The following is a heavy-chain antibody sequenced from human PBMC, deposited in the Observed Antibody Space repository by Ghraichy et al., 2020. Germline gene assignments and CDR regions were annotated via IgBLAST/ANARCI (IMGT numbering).Heavy chain of an antibody. CDR2: ISHNGRNR. Sequence: LSLTCAASGFTFRSHGINWVRQAPGKGLEWVSYISHNGRNRYYTDSVKGRFTISRDNAKNSLYLQINSLRDEDTAVYYCARDNGDSGKFGMDVWGQGTTVTVS. J-gene: IGHJ6*02. CDR1: GFTFRSHG. V-gene: IGHV3-48*02. D-gene: IGHD4-17*01. CDR3: ARDNGDSGKFGMDV.